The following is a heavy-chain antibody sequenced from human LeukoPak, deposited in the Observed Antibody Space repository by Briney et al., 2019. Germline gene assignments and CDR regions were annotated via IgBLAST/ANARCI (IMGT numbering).Heavy chain of an antibody. CDR1: GFIFSNYA. Sequence: GASLTLSCAASGFIFSNYAMSWVRQAPGKGLEWVSAIGGRDGGTYYADSVKGRFTVSRDDPKNTLYLQMNSRRVEDTAVYYCAKWGDDLLWSGYYDSDYWGHGTLVTVSS. CDR2: IGGRDGGT. J-gene: IGHJ4*01. D-gene: IGHD3/OR15-3a*01. CDR3: AKWGDDLLWSGYYDSDY. V-gene: IGHV3-23*01.